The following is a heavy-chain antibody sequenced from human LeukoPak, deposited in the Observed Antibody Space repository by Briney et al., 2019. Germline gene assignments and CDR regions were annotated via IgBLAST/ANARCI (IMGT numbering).Heavy chain of an antibody. J-gene: IGHJ3*02. D-gene: IGHD3-22*01. CDR3: ARVRHSSGYEAFDI. Sequence: PGGSLRLSCAASGFTFSSYAMSWVRQAPGKGLEWVSAISGSGGSTYYADSVKGRFTISRDNAKNSLYLQMNSLRAEDTAVYYCARVRHSSGYEAFDIWGQGTMVTVSS. CDR2: ISGSGGST. CDR1: GFTFSSYA. V-gene: IGHV3-23*01.